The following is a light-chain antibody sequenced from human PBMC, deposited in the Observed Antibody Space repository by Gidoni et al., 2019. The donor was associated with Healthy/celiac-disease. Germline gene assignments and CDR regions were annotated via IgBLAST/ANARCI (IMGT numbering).Light chain of an antibody. CDR3: QAWDSSTAV. V-gene: IGLV3-1*01. J-gene: IGLJ2*01. Sequence: SYELTPPTSVSVSPGQTASITCSGDKLGDKYACWYQQKPGQSPVLVIYQDSKRPSGIPERFSGSNAGNTATLTISGTQAMDEADYYCQAWDSSTAVFGGGTKLTVL. CDR1: KLGDKY. CDR2: QDS.